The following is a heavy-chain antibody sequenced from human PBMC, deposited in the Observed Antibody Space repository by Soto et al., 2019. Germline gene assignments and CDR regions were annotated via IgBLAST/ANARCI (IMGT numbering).Heavy chain of an antibody. Sequence: ASVKVSCKASGGTFSSYAISWVRQAPGQGLEWMGGIIPIFGTANYAQKFQGRVTITADESTSTAYMELSSLRSEDTAVYYCASVGGGVVPSTSYYMDVWGKGTTVTGSS. CDR1: GGTFSSYA. D-gene: IGHD2-2*01. J-gene: IGHJ6*03. CDR3: ASVGGGVVPSTSYYMDV. CDR2: IIPIFGTA. V-gene: IGHV1-69*13.